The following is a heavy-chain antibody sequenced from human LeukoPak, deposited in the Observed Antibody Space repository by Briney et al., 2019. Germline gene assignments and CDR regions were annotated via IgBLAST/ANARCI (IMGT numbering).Heavy chain of an antibody. D-gene: IGHD5-18*01. CDR2: MNPNSGNT. J-gene: IGHJ4*02. V-gene: IGHV1-8*01. CDR3: ASGKSLGGLYSYGFGY. Sequence: ASVKVSCKTSGYTFTTYDINWVRQATGQGLEWMGWMNPNSGNTGYAQKFQGRVTMTRDTSKSTAYMELSSLRSEDSAVYFCASGKSLGGLYSYGFGYWGQGTLVTVSS. CDR1: GYTFTTYD.